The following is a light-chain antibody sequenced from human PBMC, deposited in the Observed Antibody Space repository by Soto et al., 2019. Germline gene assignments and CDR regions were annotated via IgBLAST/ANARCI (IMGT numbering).Light chain of an antibody. J-gene: IGKJ4*01. Sequence: DIQMTQSPTSLSAFVGDTVTMTFLASQDISNFLAWYQQKPGKVPKLLIYAASTLQSGVPSRFSGSGSGTDFTLTISSLQPEDVATYYCQKCKIAPFTFGGGTKVDI. CDR1: QDISNF. CDR3: QKCKIAPFT. CDR2: AAS. V-gene: IGKV1-27*01.